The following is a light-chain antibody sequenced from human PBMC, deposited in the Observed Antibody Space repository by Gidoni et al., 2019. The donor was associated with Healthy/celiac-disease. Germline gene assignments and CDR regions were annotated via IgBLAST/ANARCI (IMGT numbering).Light chain of an antibody. J-gene: IGKJ1*01. CDR3: QQYNNWPSWT. Sequence: DIVMTQSPATLSVSPGERATLSCRASQSVSSNLAWYQQKPGQAPRLLIYVASPRATGIPARFSGSGSGTEFTLTISSLQSEDFAVYYCQQYNNWPSWTFGQGTKVEIK. CDR1: QSVSSN. CDR2: VAS. V-gene: IGKV3-15*01.